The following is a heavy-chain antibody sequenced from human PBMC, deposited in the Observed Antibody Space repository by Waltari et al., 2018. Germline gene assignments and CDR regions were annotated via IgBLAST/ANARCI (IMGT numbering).Heavy chain of an antibody. CDR3: ALRGGTAMVRGGTDY. D-gene: IGHD5-18*01. Sequence: QLQLQESGPGLVKPSETLSLTCTVSGGSISSSSYYWGWIRQPPGKGLEWIGSIYYSGSTYYNPSLKSRVTISVDTSKNQFSLKLSSVTAADTAVYYCALRGGTAMVRGGTDYWGQGTLVTVSS. V-gene: IGHV4-39*07. CDR1: GGSISSSSYY. CDR2: IYYSGST. J-gene: IGHJ4*02.